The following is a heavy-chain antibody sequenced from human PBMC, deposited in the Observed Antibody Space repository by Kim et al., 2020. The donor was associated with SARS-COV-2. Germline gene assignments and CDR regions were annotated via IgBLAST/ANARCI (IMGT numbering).Heavy chain of an antibody. Sequence: ASVKVSCKASGYNFNDYYIHWVRQAPGQGLEWMGWINPNGGETNYAEKFHERVSMTRDTSINTDYVELYSLAFDDTAVYYCARDSDPDYWGQGTLVTVSS. V-gene: IGHV1-2*02. CDR1: GYNFNDYY. CDR2: INPNGGET. CDR3: ARDSDPDY. J-gene: IGHJ4*02.